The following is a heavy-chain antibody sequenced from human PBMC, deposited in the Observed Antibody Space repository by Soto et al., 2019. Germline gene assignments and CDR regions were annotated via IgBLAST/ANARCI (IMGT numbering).Heavy chain of an antibody. Sequence: GGSLRLSCSASGFTFSSYAMSWVRQAPGKGLEWVSAIIDDGGRAYYADSVKGRFTISRDNSKNTLSLQMSSLRAEDTAVYYCAKDKMEQWLVGGYFDYWGQGTQVTVSS. CDR1: GFTFSSYA. D-gene: IGHD6-19*01. J-gene: IGHJ4*02. V-gene: IGHV3-23*01. CDR3: AKDKMEQWLVGGYFDY. CDR2: IIDDGGRA.